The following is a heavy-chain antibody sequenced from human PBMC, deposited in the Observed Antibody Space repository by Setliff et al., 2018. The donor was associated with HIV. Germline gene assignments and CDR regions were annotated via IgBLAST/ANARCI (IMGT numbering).Heavy chain of an antibody. CDR2: IHDSGRT. CDR3: ARRRGPMVRGVDPTPSYYFDY. CDR1: GYSLTSGYY. D-gene: IGHD3-10*01. J-gene: IGHJ4*02. V-gene: IGHV4-38-2*01. Sequence: PSETLSLTCGVSGYSLTSGYYWGWIRQPPGKGLEWIGSIHDSGRTYYNPSLKSRVTISVDTSKNQFSLKLSSVTAADTAVYYCARRRGPMVRGVDPTPSYYFDYWGQGTLVTVSS.